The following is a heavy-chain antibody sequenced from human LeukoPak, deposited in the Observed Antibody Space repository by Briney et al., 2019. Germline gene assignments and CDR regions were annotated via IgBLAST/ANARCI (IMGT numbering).Heavy chain of an antibody. CDR1: GFTVSSNY. D-gene: IGHD1-26*01. CDR3: ARRRYSGSYYIDY. CDR2: IYYSGST. V-gene: IGHV4-39*01. Sequence: GSLRLSCAASGFTVSSNYMSWVRQPPGKGLEWIGSIYYSGSTYYNPSLKSRVTISVDTSKNQFSLKLSSVTAADTAVYYCARRRYSGSYYIDYWGQGTLVTVSS. J-gene: IGHJ4*02.